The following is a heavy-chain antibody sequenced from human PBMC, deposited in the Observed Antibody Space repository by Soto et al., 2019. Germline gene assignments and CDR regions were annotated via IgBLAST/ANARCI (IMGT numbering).Heavy chain of an antibody. Sequence: GGSLRLSCAASGFTFSSYGMHWVRQAPGKGLEWVAVISYDGSNKYYADSVKGRFTISRDNSKNTLYLQMNSLRAEDTAVYYCARDWVPAARLTWFDPWGQGTLVTVSS. V-gene: IGHV3-30*03. CDR3: ARDWVPAARLTWFDP. CDR1: GFTFSSYG. D-gene: IGHD2-15*01. J-gene: IGHJ5*02. CDR2: ISYDGSNK.